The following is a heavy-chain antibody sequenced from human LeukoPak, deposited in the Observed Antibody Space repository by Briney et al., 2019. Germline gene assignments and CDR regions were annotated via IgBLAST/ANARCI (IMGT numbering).Heavy chain of an antibody. CDR2: IRSKAYGGTT. D-gene: IGHD3-22*01. CDR3: TKSPLDSSGYYDYFDY. J-gene: IGHJ4*02. V-gene: IGHV3-49*03. Sequence: GGSLRLSCTASGFTFGDYAMSWFRQAPGKGLEGVGFIRSKAYGGTTEYAASVKGRFTISRDDSKSIAYLQMNSLKTEDTAVYYCTKSPLDSSGYYDYFDYWGQGTLVTVSS. CDR1: GFTFGDYA.